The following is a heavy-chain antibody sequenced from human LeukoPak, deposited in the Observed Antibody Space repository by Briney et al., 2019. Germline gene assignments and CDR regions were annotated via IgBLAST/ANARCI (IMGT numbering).Heavy chain of an antibody. Sequence: PSETLSLTCTVSGGSISSSSYYWGWIRQPPGKGLEWIGSIYYSGSTYYNPSLKSRVTISVDTSKNQFSLKLSSVTAADMAVYYCARHLRSMDYWGQGTLVTVSS. CDR1: GGSISSSSYY. CDR2: IYYSGST. D-gene: IGHD2-8*01. CDR3: ARHLRSMDY. J-gene: IGHJ4*02. V-gene: IGHV4-39*01.